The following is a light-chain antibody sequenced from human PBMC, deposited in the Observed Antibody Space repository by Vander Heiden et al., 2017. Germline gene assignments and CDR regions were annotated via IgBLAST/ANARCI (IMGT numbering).Light chain of an antibody. CDR3: SSYAGSNNYV. V-gene: IGLV2-8*01. J-gene: IGLJ3*02. CDR1: SSDVGSYSY. CDR2: EVS. Sequence: QHALTPPPSASGSPPWPATTTCTGTSSDVGSYSYVSWYQHHPGKVPKLMIYEVSKRPSGVPDRFSGSKSGNTASLTISGLQAEDEADYYCSSYAGSNNYVFGGGTKLTVL.